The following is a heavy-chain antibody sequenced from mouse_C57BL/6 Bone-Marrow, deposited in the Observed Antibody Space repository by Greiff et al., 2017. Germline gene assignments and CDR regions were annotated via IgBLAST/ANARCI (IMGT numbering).Heavy chain of an antibody. V-gene: IGHV1-59*01. CDR1: GYTFTSYW. D-gene: IGHD2-10*01. CDR2: IDPSDSYT. J-gene: IGHJ2*03. Sequence: VKLMESGAELVRPGTSVKLSCTASGYTFTSYWMHWVKQRPGQGLEWIGVIDPSDSYTNYTQKFKGEATVTVDTSSSTAYMQLSRLTSEDSAVYYGARSGDSYCFDDRGQGTSLTVSS. CDR3: ARSGDSYCFDD.